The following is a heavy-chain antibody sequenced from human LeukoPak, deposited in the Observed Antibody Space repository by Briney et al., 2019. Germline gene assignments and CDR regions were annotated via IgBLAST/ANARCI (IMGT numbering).Heavy chain of an antibody. D-gene: IGHD3-9*01. CDR2: ISAYNGNT. V-gene: IGHV1-18*01. Sequence: ASVKVSCKASGYTFTSYGISWVRQAPGQGLEWMGWISAYNGNTNYAQELQGRVTMTTDTSTSTAYMELRSLRSDDTAVYYCARDPTYDILTGYLNWFDPWGQGTLVTVSS. J-gene: IGHJ5*02. CDR3: ARDPTYDILTGYLNWFDP. CDR1: GYTFTSYG.